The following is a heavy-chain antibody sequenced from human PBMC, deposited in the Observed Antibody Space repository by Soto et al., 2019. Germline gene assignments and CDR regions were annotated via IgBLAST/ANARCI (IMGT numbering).Heavy chain of an antibody. Sequence: ASVKVSCKASGGTFSSYAISWVRQAPGQGLEWMGGIIPIFGTANYAQKFQGRVTITADESTSTAYMELSSLRSDDTAVYYCARVLVGATPLDYWGQGTLVTVSS. CDR1: GGTFSSYA. CDR3: ARVLVGATPLDY. V-gene: IGHV1-69*13. D-gene: IGHD1-26*01. CDR2: IIPIFGTA. J-gene: IGHJ4*02.